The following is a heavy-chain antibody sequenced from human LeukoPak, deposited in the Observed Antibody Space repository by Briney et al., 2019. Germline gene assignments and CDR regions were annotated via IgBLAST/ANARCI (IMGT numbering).Heavy chain of an antibody. CDR2: ISDNNGNT. J-gene: IGHJ4*02. CDR1: GYTFTSYD. D-gene: IGHD6-6*01. V-gene: IGHV1-18*01. Sequence: GASVKVSCKASGYTFTSYDINWVRQATGQGLEWMGWISDNNGNTNYAQKFQGRVTMTTDTSTRTVYMELRSLRSDDTAVYYCARDRDYSSSTQDFDSWGQGSLVTVSS. CDR3: ARDRDYSSSTQDFDS.